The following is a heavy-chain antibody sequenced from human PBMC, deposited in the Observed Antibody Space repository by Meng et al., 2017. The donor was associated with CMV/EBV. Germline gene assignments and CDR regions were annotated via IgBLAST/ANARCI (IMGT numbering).Heavy chain of an antibody. V-gene: IGHV3-30-3*01. CDR2: ISYDGSNK. CDR1: GFTFSSYA. J-gene: IGHJ4*02. Sequence: QVRLVESGGGVVQPGRSLRLSCAASGFTFSSYAMHWVRQAPGKGLEWVAVISYDGSNKYYADSVKGRFTISRDNSKNMLYLQMNSLRAEDTAVYYCAREDACYWGQGTLVTVSS. CDR3: AREDACY.